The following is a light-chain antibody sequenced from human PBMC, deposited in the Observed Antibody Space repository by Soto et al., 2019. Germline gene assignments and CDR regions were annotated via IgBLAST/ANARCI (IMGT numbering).Light chain of an antibody. Sequence: EIVLTQSPGTLSLSPGERATLSCRASQSVTSSYLAWYQQKPGQAPRLLIYGASSRATGIKDMFSGSGSGTHFTLTISRLEPEDFAVYYCQQSGSSPYTFGQGTKLEIK. V-gene: IGKV3-20*01. J-gene: IGKJ2*01. CDR2: GAS. CDR3: QQSGSSPYT. CDR1: QSVTSSY.